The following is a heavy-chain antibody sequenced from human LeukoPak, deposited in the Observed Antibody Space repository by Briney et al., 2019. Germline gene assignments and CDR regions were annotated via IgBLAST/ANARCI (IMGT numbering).Heavy chain of an antibody. CDR3: ARVVGDAFDI. CDR2: ISASTGDT. Sequence: ASVKVSCKASGYTFTSYGISWVRQAPGQGLEWMGWISASTGDTNYAQKLQGRVTMTTDTSTSTAYMEVRSLRSDDTAVYYCARVVGDAFDIWGQGTMVTVSS. CDR1: GYTFTSYG. D-gene: IGHD3-10*01. J-gene: IGHJ3*02. V-gene: IGHV1-18*01.